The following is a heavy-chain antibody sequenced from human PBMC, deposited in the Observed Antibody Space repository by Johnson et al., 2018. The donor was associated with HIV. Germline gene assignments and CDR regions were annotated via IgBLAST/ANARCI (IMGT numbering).Heavy chain of an antibody. CDR1: GFTFSQYA. V-gene: IGHV3-64*07. D-gene: IGHD3-22*01. Sequence: VQLVESGGGLVQPGESLRLSCVASGFTFSQYAMHWVRQAPGKGLEYVSAISTTGVSTYYADSVRGRFTISRDNSKNTLYLQMGSLRAQDMAVYYCAIPYFYASGDYRWGQVTMVTVSS. CDR3: AIPYFYASGDYR. J-gene: IGHJ3*01. CDR2: ISTTGVST.